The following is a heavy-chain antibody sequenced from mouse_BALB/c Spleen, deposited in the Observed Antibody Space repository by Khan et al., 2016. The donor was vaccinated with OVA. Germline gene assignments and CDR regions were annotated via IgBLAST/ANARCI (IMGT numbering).Heavy chain of an antibody. Sequence: EVQLQESGPELVKPGASVKISCKASGYSFTGYFMNWVMQSHGKSLEWIGRLNPHIGETFYNQKFTDKATLTVDQSSSTTPMELRSLASEDSAVYYCARIYVSDVDDWGQGTTLTVSS. J-gene: IGHJ2*01. CDR3: ARIYVSDVDD. CDR2: LNPHIGET. CDR1: GYSFTGYF. V-gene: IGHV1-20*02. D-gene: IGHD1-1*01.